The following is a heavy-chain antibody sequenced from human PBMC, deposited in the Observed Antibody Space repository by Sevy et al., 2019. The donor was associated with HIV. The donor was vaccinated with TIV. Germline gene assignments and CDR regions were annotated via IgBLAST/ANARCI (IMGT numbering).Heavy chain of an antibody. CDR1: GDTFSTYD. CDR3: ARDLEFYDYGDYGPAFMPDF. CDR2: MSPKSGST. D-gene: IGHD4-17*01. V-gene: IGHV1-8*02. Sequence: ASVKVSCKASGDTFSTYDINWVRQAPGQGLEWMGWMSPKSGSTGFAQKFQGRLTMTRDTSINTAYMEMNSLRAEDTAVYYCARDLEFYDYGDYGPAFMPDFWGHGTLVTVSS. J-gene: IGHJ4*01.